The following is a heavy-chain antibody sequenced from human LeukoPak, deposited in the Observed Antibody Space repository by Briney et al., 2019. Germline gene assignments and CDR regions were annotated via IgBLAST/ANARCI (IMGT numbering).Heavy chain of an antibody. CDR2: ISSSGSTI. J-gene: IGHJ3*02. CDR1: GFTFSSFW. V-gene: IGHV3-48*04. D-gene: IGHD3-3*01. CDR3: AAGGPDDFWSGYDAFDI. Sequence: GGSLRLSCAASGFTFSSFWMTWVRQAPGKGLGWVSYISSSGSTIYYADSVKGRFTISRDNAKNSLYLQMNSLRAEDTAVYYCAAGGPDDFWSGYDAFDIWGQGTMVTVSS.